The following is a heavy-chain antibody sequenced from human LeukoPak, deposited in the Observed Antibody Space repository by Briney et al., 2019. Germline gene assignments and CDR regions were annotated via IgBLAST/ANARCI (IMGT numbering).Heavy chain of an antibody. Sequence: PGGSLRLSCAASGFTFCDYGMHWVRQAPGKGLEGVAFIWYDGSNKYYADSVKGRFNISRDNSKNTLYLQMNSMRAEDTAVYYCARDREVTMVRGVMGTADYWGHGTPVTVSS. V-gene: IGHV3-30*02. J-gene: IGHJ4*01. CDR3: ARDREVTMVRGVMGTADY. CDR2: IWYDGSNK. D-gene: IGHD3-10*01. CDR1: GFTFCDYG.